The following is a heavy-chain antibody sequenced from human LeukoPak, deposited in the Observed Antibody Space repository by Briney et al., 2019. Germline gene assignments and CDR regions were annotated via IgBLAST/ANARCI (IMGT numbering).Heavy chain of an antibody. V-gene: IGHV4-4*07. Sequence: SETLSLTCTVSGGSISSYYWSWIRQPAGKGLEWIGRIYTSGSTNYNPSLKSRATMSVDTSKNQFSLKLSSVTAADTAVYYCARDLLSALGYCSSTSCFWGFDPWGQGTLVTVSS. J-gene: IGHJ5*02. CDR1: GGSISSYY. CDR3: ARDLLSALGYCSSTSCFWGFDP. CDR2: IYTSGST. D-gene: IGHD2-2*01.